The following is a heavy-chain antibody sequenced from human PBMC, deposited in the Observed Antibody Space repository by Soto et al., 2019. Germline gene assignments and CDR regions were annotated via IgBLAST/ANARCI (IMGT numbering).Heavy chain of an antibody. J-gene: IGHJ6*02. D-gene: IGHD2-2*02. CDR1: GGSISSSNW. V-gene: IGHV4-4*02. CDR3: ARGYCRSTSCYKNNYYYYGMDV. Sequence: SETLSLTCAVSGGSISSSNWWSWVRQPPGKGLEWIGEIYHSGSTNYNPSLKSRVTISVDKSKNQFSLKLSSVTAADTAVYYCARGYCRSTSCYKNNYYYYGMDVWGQGTTVTVSS. CDR2: IYHSGST.